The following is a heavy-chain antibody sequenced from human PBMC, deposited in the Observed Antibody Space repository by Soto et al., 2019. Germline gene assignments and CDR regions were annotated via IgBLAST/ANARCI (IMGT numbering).Heavy chain of an antibody. J-gene: IGHJ6*02. CDR2: IDTAGRA. D-gene: IGHD3-3*01. Sequence: EVQLVESGVGLIQPGGSLRVSCAASEFTVSSNYMTWVRQAPGKGLEWVSVIDTAGRANYAESVKGRFTNSRDNSKNTLYLQMNSLRVEDTAVYYCARGATYYDFWSGHYTSYTYYGMDVWGQGTTVTVS. CDR3: ARGATYYDFWSGHYTSYTYYGMDV. V-gene: IGHV3-53*01. CDR1: EFTVSSNY.